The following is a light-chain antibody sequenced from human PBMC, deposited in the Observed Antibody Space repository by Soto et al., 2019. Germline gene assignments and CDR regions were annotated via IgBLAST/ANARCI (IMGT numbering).Light chain of an antibody. V-gene: IGKV3-20*01. CDR1: QSVSNNY. Sequence: EIVLTQSPATLSLSPGERATLSCRASQSVSNNYLAWYQQKPGQAPRLLIYGESNRATGIPDRFSGSGSGTDLTLTISRLEPEDFAVYYCQQYGSSGTFGQGTKVDNK. CDR2: GES. J-gene: IGKJ1*01. CDR3: QQYGSSGT.